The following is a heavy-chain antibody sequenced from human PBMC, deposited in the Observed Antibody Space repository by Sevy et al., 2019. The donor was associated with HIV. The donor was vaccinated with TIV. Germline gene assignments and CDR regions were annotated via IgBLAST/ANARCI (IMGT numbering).Heavy chain of an antibody. D-gene: IGHD2-21*02. Sequence: GGSLRLSCAASGFTLGSYTMNWVRQAPGEGLEWVASISATGGSTYYADSVKGRFTISRDVSKGLLDLQMNSLTAEDTARFYCAKTLQKLPFHPHYFDYWGQGTLVTVSS. J-gene: IGHJ4*02. CDR1: GFTLGSYT. V-gene: IGHV3-23*01. CDR3: AKTLQKLPFHPHYFDY. CDR2: ISATGGST.